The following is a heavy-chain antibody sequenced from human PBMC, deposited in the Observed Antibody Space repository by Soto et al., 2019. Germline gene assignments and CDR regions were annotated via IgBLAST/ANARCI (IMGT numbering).Heavy chain of an antibody. J-gene: IGHJ6*02. D-gene: IGHD3-3*01. Sequence: ASVKVSCKASGYTFTRSGISWVRQAPGQGLEWMGWISTYNGDTNYAQTFQGRVTMTRDTSTSTVYMELSSLRSEDTAIYYCARRAIFGVVPYFYYGMDVWGQGTTVTVSS. CDR2: ISTYNGDT. V-gene: IGHV1-18*01. CDR1: GYTFTRSG. CDR3: ARRAIFGVVPYFYYGMDV.